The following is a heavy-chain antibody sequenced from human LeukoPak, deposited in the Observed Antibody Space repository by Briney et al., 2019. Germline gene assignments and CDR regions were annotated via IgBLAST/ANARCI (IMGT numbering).Heavy chain of an antibody. J-gene: IGHJ5*02. CDR1: GGSLSSYY. CDR2: IYYSWST. CDR3: ARDSERERFDP. V-gene: IGHV4-59*01. Sequence: SETLSLTCIVSGGSLSSYYWSWVRQPPGNGLEWIGYIYYSWSTNYNPSLKRRLTISVHTYKNQLSLKLSSVTAADTAVYYCARDSERERFDPWGQGTLVTVSS.